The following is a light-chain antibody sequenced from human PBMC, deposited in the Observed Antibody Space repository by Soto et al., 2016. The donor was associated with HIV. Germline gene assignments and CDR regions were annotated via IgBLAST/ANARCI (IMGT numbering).Light chain of an antibody. CDR3: QVWDSSGDSYV. V-gene: IGLV3-21*03. CDR2: DDN. J-gene: IGLJ1*01. CDR1: NIGSKS. Sequence: SYELTQPPSVSVAPGKTARITCEGNNIGSKSVHWYQQKPGQAPVVVVYDDNDRPSGTPDRFSGSNSGNTATLTISRVEDGDEADYYCQVWDSSGDSYVFGTGTKVTV.